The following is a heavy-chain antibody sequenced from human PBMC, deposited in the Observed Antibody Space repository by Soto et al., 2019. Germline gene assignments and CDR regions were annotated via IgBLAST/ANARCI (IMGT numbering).Heavy chain of an antibody. Sequence: QVQLVQSGAEVKKPGASVKVSCKASGYTFTSYARHWVRQAPGQRLEWMGWINVGNGNTKYSQKFQGRVTSTRGTSASTAYMELSSLRFEEKAVYYCARDPYDSSGYRHPDAFDIWGQGTIVTVSS. J-gene: IGHJ3*02. D-gene: IGHD3-22*01. CDR2: INVGNGNT. CDR3: ARDPYDSSGYRHPDAFDI. CDR1: GYTFTSYA. V-gene: IGHV1-3*01.